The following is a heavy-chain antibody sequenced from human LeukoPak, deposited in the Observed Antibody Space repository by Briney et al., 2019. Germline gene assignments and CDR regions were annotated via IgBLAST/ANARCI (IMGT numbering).Heavy chain of an antibody. J-gene: IGHJ6*02. CDR2: ISFEAKNK. V-gene: IGHV3-30*18. CDR1: GFTFSNYG. Sequence: PGTSLRLSCAASGFTFSNYGMHWVRQAPGKGLEWVAVISFEAKNKYYVDSVKGRFTVSRDNSKNTLFLQMNSLRTEDTGVYYCGKDRGARRSHEIDVWGQGTMVTVSS. D-gene: IGHD3-10*01. CDR3: GKDRGARRSHEIDV.